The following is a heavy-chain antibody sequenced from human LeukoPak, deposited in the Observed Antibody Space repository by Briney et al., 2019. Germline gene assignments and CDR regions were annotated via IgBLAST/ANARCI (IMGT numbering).Heavy chain of an antibody. CDR1: GGSISSYY. V-gene: IGHV4-59*01. D-gene: IGHD3-3*01. J-gene: IGHJ4*02. Sequence: SETLSLTCTVSGGSISSYYWTWIRQPPGKELEWIGNINYSGSTNCNPSLESRVTISVDSSKNQSSLKLGSVTAADTAVYYCARGRYNLGYYFDSWGLGTLVTVSS. CDR2: INYSGST. CDR3: ARGRYNLGYYFDS.